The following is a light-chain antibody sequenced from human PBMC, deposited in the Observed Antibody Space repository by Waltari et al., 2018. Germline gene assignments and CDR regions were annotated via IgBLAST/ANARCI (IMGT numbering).Light chain of an antibody. CDR3: SSHTSTVPHV. CDR2: EVS. V-gene: IGLV2-14*01. Sequence: QSALTQPAFVSGSPGQSITISCTGTSNDVGGYGYVSWYQQYPGKAPQLVIYEVSYLASGISPRFSGSKSGNTASLTISGLQAEDEADYYCSSHTSTVPHVFGTGTRVTVV. J-gene: IGLJ1*01. CDR1: SNDVGGYGY.